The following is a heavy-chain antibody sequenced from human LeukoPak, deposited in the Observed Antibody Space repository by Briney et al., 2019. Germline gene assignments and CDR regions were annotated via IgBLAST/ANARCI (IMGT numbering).Heavy chain of an antibody. CDR3: ARAGGYLSNWFDP. V-gene: IGHV4-34*01. CDR2: INHSGST. J-gene: IGHJ5*02. D-gene: IGHD3-22*01. CDR1: GGSFSGYY. Sequence: KPSETLSLTCAVYGGSFSGYYWSWIRQPPGKGLEWIGEINHSGSTNYNPSLKSRVTISVDTSKNQFSLKLSSVTAADTAVYYCARAGGYLSNWFDPWGQGTLVTVSS.